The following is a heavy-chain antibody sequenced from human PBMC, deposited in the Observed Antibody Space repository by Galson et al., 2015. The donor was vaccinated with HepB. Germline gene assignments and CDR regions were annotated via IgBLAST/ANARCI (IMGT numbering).Heavy chain of an antibody. CDR2: ITSSSSNI. CDR1: GFTFSSYS. D-gene: IGHD1-14*01. CDR3: ARGYSSRSWYFDL. Sequence: SLRLSCAALGFTFSSYSMNWVRQAPGKGLEWVSSITSSSSNIYYADSVKGRFTISRDNAKNSQYLQMNSLRAEDTAVYYCARGYSSRSWYFDLWGRGTLVTVSS. J-gene: IGHJ2*01. V-gene: IGHV3-21*01.